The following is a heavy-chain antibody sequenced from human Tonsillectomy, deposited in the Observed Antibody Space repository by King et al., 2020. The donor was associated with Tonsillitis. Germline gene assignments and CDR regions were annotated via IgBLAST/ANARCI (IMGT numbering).Heavy chain of an antibody. D-gene: IGHD3-10*01. CDR1: GFTFSSYS. V-gene: IGHV3-48*01. CDR3: ATPPASYYGSGSWG. J-gene: IGHJ4*02. Sequence: VQLVESGGGLVQPGGSLRLSCAASGFTFSSYSMNWVRQAPGKGLEWVSYISSSSSTIYYADSVKGRFTISRDNAKKSLYLQMNSQRAEDTAVYYCATPPASYYGSGSWGWGQGTLVTVSS. CDR2: ISSSSSTI.